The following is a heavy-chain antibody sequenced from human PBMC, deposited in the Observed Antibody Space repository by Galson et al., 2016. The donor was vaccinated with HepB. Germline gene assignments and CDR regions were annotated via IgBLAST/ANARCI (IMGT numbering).Heavy chain of an antibody. J-gene: IGHJ5*02. Sequence: SLRLSCAASGFTFSTYTMNWVRQAPGKGLEWVSSISSSSSYIYFADSVKGRFTISRDNAKNSLYLQMNSLRAEDTAVYYCARVAAKESWGNTIFGVVSDWLDPWGQGTPVTVSS. V-gene: IGHV3-21*01. CDR2: ISSSSSYI. D-gene: IGHD3-3*01. CDR3: ARVAAKESWGNTIFGVVSDWLDP. CDR1: GFTFSTYT.